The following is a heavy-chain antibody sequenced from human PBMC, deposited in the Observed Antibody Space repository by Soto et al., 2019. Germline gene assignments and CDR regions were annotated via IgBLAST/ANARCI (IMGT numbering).Heavy chain of an antibody. CDR2: ISSNGSHL. J-gene: IGHJ4*02. V-gene: IGHV3-30*03. Sequence: PGGSLRLSCAASGVTLSKSGIHWVRQAPGKGLQWVVVISSNGSHLFYADSVRGRFTVSRDNGNNTIYLQMNGLKSEDTGVYYCVPGSGVIESLWGQGTLVTVSS. D-gene: IGHD2-21*01. CDR1: GVTLSKSG. CDR3: VPGSGVIESL.